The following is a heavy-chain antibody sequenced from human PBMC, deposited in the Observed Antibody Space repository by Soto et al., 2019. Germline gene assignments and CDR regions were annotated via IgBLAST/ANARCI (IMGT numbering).Heavy chain of an antibody. V-gene: IGHV3-23*01. CDR1: GFTFSSDA. Sequence: PGGSLRLSCAASGFTFSSDAMSWVRQAPGKGLEWVSAISGSGGSTYYADSVKGRFTISRDNSKNMLYLQMNSLRAEDTAVYYCAKDPTNIVVVPAAPYCGQGTLVTVSS. CDR2: ISGSGGST. CDR3: AKDPTNIVVVPAAPY. J-gene: IGHJ4*02. D-gene: IGHD2-2*01.